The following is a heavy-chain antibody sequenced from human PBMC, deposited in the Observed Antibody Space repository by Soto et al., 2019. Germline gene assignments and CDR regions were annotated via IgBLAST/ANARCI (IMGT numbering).Heavy chain of an antibody. CDR1: GGSFSGYY. V-gene: IGHV4-34*01. D-gene: IGHD2-2*02. CDR2: INHSGST. J-gene: IGHJ6*02. CDR3: ARGLYLYCSSTSCYTGHYYYYGMDV. Sequence: QVQLQQWGAGLLKPSETLSLTCAVYGGSFSGYYWSWIRQPPGKGLEWIGEINHSGSTNYNPSLKSRVNISVDTSKNQFSLKLSSVTAADTAVYYCARGLYLYCSSTSCYTGHYYYYGMDVWGQGTTVTVSS.